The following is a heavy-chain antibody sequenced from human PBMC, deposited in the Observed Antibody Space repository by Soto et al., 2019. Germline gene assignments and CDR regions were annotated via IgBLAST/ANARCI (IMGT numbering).Heavy chain of an antibody. CDR2: IGSSSSDT. Sequence: VQLLESGGGLVKPGGSLRLSCAASGFTFSNYFLTWIRQAPGKGLEWVAYIGSSSSDTNYADSVKGRFTISRDNAKNSLYLHMLNVRVADAAVYSCERDCDCWRGYLSVHFDYWGQGTMVTVSS. CDR1: GFTFSNYF. V-gene: IGHV3-11*06. CDR3: ERDCDCWRGYLSVHFDY. J-gene: IGHJ4*02. D-gene: IGHD3-3*01.